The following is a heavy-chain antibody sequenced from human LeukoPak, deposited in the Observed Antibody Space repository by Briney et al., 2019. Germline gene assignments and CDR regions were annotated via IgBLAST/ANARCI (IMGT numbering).Heavy chain of an antibody. CDR3: AGRRDIVVVVAATATDY. Sequence: PSETLSLTCAVYGGSFSGYYWSWIRQPPGKGLEWIGEINHSGSTNYNPSLKSRVTISVDTSKNQFSLKLSSVTAADTAVYYCAGRRDIVVVVAATATDYWGQGTLVTVSS. D-gene: IGHD2-15*01. CDR1: GGSFSGYY. J-gene: IGHJ4*02. CDR2: INHSGST. V-gene: IGHV4-34*01.